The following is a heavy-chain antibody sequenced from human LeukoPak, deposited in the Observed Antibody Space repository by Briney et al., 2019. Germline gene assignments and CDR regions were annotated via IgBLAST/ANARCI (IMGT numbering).Heavy chain of an antibody. Sequence: PSETLSLTCTVSGGSISSSSYYWGWIRQPPGKGLEWIGSIYYSGSTYYNPSLKSRITISVDTSKNQFSLKLSSVTAADTAVYYCARGTGAGGYSGYEFDYWGQGTLVTVSS. CDR2: IYYSGST. V-gene: IGHV4-39*07. J-gene: IGHJ4*02. D-gene: IGHD5-12*01. CDR3: ARGTGAGGYSGYEFDY. CDR1: GGSISSSSYY.